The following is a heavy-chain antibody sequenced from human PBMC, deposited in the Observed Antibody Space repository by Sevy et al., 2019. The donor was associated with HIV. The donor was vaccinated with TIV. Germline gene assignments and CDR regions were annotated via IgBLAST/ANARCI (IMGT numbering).Heavy chain of an antibody. D-gene: IGHD3-22*01. V-gene: IGHV3-23*01. CDR3: AKEKGYYLLGYFHH. CDR2: ISGSGGRT. CDR1: GFTFSSYA. J-gene: IGHJ1*01. Sequence: GGSLRLSCAASGFTFSSYAMSWVRQAPGKGLEWVSAISGSGGRTYYADSVKGRFTISRDNSKNTLYLQMNSLRAEDTAIYYCAKEKGYYLLGYFHHWGQGTLVTVSS.